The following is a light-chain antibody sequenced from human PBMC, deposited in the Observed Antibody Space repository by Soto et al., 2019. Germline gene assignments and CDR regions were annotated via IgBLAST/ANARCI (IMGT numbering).Light chain of an antibody. J-gene: IGKJ5*01. Sequence: AIQLTQSPSSLSASVGDRVTITCRASQDIRGALAWYQQKLGKAPKILIYDVSSLQSGVPSRFSGSSSGTDFTLTISGLQPEDFATYYCQQFNSYPIIFGQGTRLDIK. CDR3: QQFNSYPII. CDR1: QDIRGA. V-gene: IGKV1-13*02. CDR2: DVS.